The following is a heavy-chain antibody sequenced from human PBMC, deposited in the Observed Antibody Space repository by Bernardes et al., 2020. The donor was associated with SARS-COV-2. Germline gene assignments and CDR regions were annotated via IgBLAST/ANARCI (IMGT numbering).Heavy chain of an antibody. CDR3: ARGTMVRGVSAYYYGMDP. CDR1: GFSFNDPG. CDR2: ITWNGGTT. Sequence: GGSLRLSCAASGFSFNDPGMRWVRQAPGKGLEWVSAITWNGGTTGYADSVKGRFTISRDNAKNSLNLQMNSLRAEDTALYFCARGTMVRGVSAYYYGMDPGGRGSTVTVS. J-gene: IGHJ6*04. V-gene: IGHV3-20*04. D-gene: IGHD3-10*01.